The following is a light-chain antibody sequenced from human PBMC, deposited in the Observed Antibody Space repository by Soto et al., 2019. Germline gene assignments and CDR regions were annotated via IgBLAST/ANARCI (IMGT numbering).Light chain of an antibody. CDR2: DAS. CDR1: QDISNH. J-gene: IGKJ3*01. CDR3: HPFVTLTFT. V-gene: IGKV1-33*01. Sequence: DIQMTQSPSSLSASVGDRVTITCQASQDISNHLNWYQQKPGKAPKLLIYDASNLETGVPSRFSGSGFGTDFTFTISSLQPEDIASYYCHPFVTLTFTFGAGTKVDIK.